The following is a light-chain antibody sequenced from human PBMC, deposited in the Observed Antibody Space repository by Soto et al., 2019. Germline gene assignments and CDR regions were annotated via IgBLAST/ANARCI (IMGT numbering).Light chain of an antibody. CDR2: DAS. CDR3: QKSDHLPL. CDR1: QDIGNS. V-gene: IGKV1-33*01. J-gene: IGKJ3*01. Sequence: DIQMTQSPPSLSASVGDRVTITCQASQDIGNSVNWFQHKPGKAPNLVIYDASNLEIGVPSRFSGSGSGTDFTFTISSLRPEDIATYYCQKSDHLPLFGPGTKVESK.